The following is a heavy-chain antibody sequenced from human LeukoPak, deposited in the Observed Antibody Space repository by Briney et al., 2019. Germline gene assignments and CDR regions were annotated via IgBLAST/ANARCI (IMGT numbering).Heavy chain of an antibody. Sequence: GGSLRLSCAASGFTFSSYGMHWVRQAPGKGLEWVAFIRYDGSNKYYADSVKGRFTISRDNSKNTLYLQMNSLRAEDTAVYYCAKDGRRGYYDSSGYYYYDYWGQGTLVTVSS. D-gene: IGHD3-22*01. CDR3: AKDGRRGYYDSSGYYYYDY. CDR1: GFTFSSYG. V-gene: IGHV3-30*02. CDR2: IRYDGSNK. J-gene: IGHJ4*02.